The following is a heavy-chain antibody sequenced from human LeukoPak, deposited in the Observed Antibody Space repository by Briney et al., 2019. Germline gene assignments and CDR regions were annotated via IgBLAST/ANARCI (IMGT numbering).Heavy chain of an antibody. D-gene: IGHD6-13*01. Sequence: GGSLRLSCAASGFTFSSYAMSWVRQAPEKGLEWVSAISGSGGSTYYADSVKGRFTISRDNSKNTLYLQMNSLRAEDTAVYYCAKPEYSSSWSVNWFDPWGQGTLVTVSS. CDR2: ISGSGGST. J-gene: IGHJ5*02. CDR1: GFTFSSYA. CDR3: AKPEYSSSWSVNWFDP. V-gene: IGHV3-23*01.